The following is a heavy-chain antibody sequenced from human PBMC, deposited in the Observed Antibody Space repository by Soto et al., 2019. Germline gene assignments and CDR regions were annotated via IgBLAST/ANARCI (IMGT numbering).Heavy chain of an antibody. D-gene: IGHD3-3*01. Sequence: ASVKVSCKASGYTFTSYYMHWVRQAPGQGLEWMGIINPSGGSTSYAQKFQGRVTMTRDTSTSTVYMELSSLRSEDTAVYYCARHRPIFGVVPFNWFAPWGQGTLVTVSS. CDR2: INPSGGST. J-gene: IGHJ5*02. CDR3: ARHRPIFGVVPFNWFAP. CDR1: GYTFTSYY. V-gene: IGHV1-46*01.